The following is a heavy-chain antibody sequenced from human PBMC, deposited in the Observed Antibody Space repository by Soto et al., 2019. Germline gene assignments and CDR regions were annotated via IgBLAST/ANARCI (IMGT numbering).Heavy chain of an antibody. J-gene: IGHJ6*02. CDR3: ATDSATSYFGMDV. V-gene: IGHV4-34*01. Sequence: PSETLSLTCAVYGGSFTGNYMSWIRQPPGKGLEWIGEVNDSGSTNFNPSLKSRVTISVDTSKKQFTLKLTSVTAADTAVYYCATDSATSYFGMDVWGHGTTVTVSS. D-gene: IGHD1-26*01. CDR2: VNDSGST. CDR1: GGSFTGNY.